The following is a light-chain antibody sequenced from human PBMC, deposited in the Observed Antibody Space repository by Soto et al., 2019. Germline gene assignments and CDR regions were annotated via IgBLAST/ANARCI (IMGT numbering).Light chain of an antibody. CDR3: CSVYKSPSAVV. CDR1: SSDVGNYNL. Sequence: QSALTQPASVSGSPGQSITISCTGTSSDVGNYNLVSWYQHHPGTAPKLMIYEVSKRPSGVSNRFSGSKSGNTASLTISGLLAADEADYCGCSVYKSPSAVVFGGGTKVTVL. CDR2: EVS. J-gene: IGLJ2*01. V-gene: IGLV2-23*02.